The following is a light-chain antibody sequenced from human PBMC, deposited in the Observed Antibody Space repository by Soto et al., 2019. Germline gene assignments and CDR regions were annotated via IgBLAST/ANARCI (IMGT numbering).Light chain of an antibody. V-gene: IGKV3-20*01. Sequence: ESVLTQSPGTLSLSPGERATLSCRASQSVDNRYFAWYQQKPGQAPRLLIYGISNRATGIPDRFSGSGSGTDFTLTISRLEPEDFVVYYCQQYNDWPLTFGQGTKVDI. CDR2: GIS. J-gene: IGKJ1*01. CDR3: QQYNDWPLT. CDR1: QSVDNRY.